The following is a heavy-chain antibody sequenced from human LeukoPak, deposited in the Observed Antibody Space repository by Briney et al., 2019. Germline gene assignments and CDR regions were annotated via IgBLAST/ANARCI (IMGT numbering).Heavy chain of an antibody. J-gene: IGHJ4*02. CDR1: GGSFSGYY. CDR3: ARQWGATLTYYFDY. Sequence: SETLSLTCAVYGGSFSGYYWSWIRQPPGKGLEWIGEINHSGSTNYNPSLKSRVTISVDTSKNQFSLKLSSVTAADTAVYYCARQWGATLTYYFDYWGQGTLVTVSS. CDR2: INHSGST. D-gene: IGHD1-26*01. V-gene: IGHV4-34*01.